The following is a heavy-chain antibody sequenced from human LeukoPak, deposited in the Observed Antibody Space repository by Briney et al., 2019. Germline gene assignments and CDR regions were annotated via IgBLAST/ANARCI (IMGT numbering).Heavy chain of an antibody. D-gene: IGHD4-17*01. Sequence: SETLSLTCVVYGGSSSGYYWHWIRQSPGKGLEWIGEINHTGSIDYNPYIKSRVTISVNTSKSQFSLKLTSVTAADMGIYYCATSFDYGDPRGNYFDYWGQGSLVTVSS. V-gene: IGHV4-34*01. CDR1: GGSSSGYY. CDR3: ATSFDYGDPRGNYFDY. CDR2: INHTGSI. J-gene: IGHJ4*02.